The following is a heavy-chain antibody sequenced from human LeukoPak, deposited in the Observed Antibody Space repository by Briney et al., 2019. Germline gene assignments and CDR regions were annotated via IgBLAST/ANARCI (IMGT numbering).Heavy chain of an antibody. J-gene: IGHJ4*02. D-gene: IGHD3-3*01. CDR2: INPNSGGT. CDR1: GYTFTGYY. CDR3: ARAPPEARDFWSGYYPFDY. V-gene: IGHV1-2*02. Sequence: ASVKVSCKASGYTFTGYYMHWVRQAPGQGLEWMGWINPNSGGTNYAQKFQGRVTMTRDTPISTAYTELSRLRSDDTAVYYCARAPPEARDFWSGYYPFDYWGQGTLVTVSS.